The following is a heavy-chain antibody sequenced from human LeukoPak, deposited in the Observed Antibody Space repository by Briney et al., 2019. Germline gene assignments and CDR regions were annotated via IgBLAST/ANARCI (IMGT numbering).Heavy chain of an antibody. Sequence: ASVKASCKASGGTFSSYAISWVRQAPGQGLEWMGRIIPILGIANYAQKFQGRVTITADKSTSTAYMELSSLRSEDTAVYYCARGAVAGSYGMDVWGQGTTATVSS. J-gene: IGHJ6*02. D-gene: IGHD6-19*01. V-gene: IGHV1-69*04. CDR3: ARGAVAGSYGMDV. CDR1: GGTFSSYA. CDR2: IIPILGIA.